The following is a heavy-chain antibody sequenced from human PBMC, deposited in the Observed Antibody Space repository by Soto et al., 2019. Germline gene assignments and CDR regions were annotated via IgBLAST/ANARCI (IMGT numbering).Heavy chain of an antibody. V-gene: IGHV3-30-3*01. J-gene: IGHJ6*02. CDR2: ISYDGSNK. CDR1: GFTFSSYA. Sequence: QVQLVESGGGVVQPGRSLRLSCAASGFTFSSYAMHWVRQAPGKGLEWVAVISYDGSNKYYADSVKGRFTISIDNSKNTLYLQMNSLRAEDTAVYYCARDPRVVVIYGMDVWGQGTTVTVSS. CDR3: ARDPRVVVIYGMDV. D-gene: IGHD2-2*01.